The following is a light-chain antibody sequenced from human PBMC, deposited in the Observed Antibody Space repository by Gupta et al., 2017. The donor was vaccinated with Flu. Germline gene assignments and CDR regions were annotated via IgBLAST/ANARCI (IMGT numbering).Light chain of an antibody. CDR3: AAWDDSLNGPYYV. CDR2: SNN. Sequence: QSVLTQPPSASGTPGQRVTISCSGSSPNIGSNTVNWYQQLPGTAPKLLIYSNNQRPSGVPDRFSGSKSGTSASLAISGLQSEDEADYYCAAWDDSLNGPYYVFGTGTKVTVL. CDR1: SPNIGSNT. V-gene: IGLV1-44*01. J-gene: IGLJ1*01.